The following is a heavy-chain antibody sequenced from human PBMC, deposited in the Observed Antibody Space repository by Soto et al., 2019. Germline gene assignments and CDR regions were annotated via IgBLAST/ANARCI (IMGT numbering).Heavy chain of an antibody. CDR1: GFTFSSYA. Sequence: GGSLRLSCAASGFTFSSYAMSWVRQAPGKGLEWVSAIGTAGDTYYPGSVKGRFTISRENAKNSLYLQMNSLRAGDTAVYYCARVRRITGTTTEEKQNNYYYYYMDVWGKGTTVTVSS. CDR3: ARVRRITGTTTEEKQNNYYYYYMDV. J-gene: IGHJ6*03. CDR2: IGTAGDT. D-gene: IGHD1-7*01. V-gene: IGHV3-13*01.